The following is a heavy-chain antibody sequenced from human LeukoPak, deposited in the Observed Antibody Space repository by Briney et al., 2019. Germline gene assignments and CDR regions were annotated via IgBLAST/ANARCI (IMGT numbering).Heavy chain of an antibody. D-gene: IGHD6-19*01. Sequence: GESLKISCKGSGYSFTSYWIGWVRQMPGKGLGWMGIIYPGDSDTRYSPSFQGQVTISADKSISTAYLQWSSLKASDTAMYYCARRTYSSGPIADYWGQGTLVTVSS. CDR1: GYSFTSYW. CDR3: ARRTYSSGPIADY. V-gene: IGHV5-51*01. J-gene: IGHJ4*02. CDR2: IYPGDSDT.